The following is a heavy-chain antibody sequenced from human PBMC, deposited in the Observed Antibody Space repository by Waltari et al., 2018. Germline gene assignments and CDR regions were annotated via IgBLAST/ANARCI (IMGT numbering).Heavy chain of an antibody. Sequence: QVQLVQSGAEVKKPGASVKVSCKASGYTFTGYHMPWVRQAPGQGLEWKGWINPNSGGTNYAQKFQGRVTMTRDTSISTAYMELSSLTSDDTAVYYCARKGGYYDSSGYFPFDYWGQGTLVTVSS. CDR2: INPNSGGT. J-gene: IGHJ4*02. V-gene: IGHV1-2*02. CDR1: GYTFTGYH. D-gene: IGHD3-22*01. CDR3: ARKGGYYDSSGYFPFDY.